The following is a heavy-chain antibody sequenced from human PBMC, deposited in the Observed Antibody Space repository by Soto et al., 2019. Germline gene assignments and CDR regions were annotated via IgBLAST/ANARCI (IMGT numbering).Heavy chain of an antibody. CDR3: AAVDYGKHNFDY. Sequence: QVQLVQSGAEVKKPGASVKVSCKASGYTFTSYYMHWVRQAPGQGLEWMGIINPSGGSTSYAQKLQGRVTMTRDTSTSTVYMELSSLRSEDTAVYYCAAVDYGKHNFDYWGQGTLVTVSS. J-gene: IGHJ4*02. CDR1: GYTFTSYY. V-gene: IGHV1-46*04. D-gene: IGHD4-17*01. CDR2: INPSGGST.